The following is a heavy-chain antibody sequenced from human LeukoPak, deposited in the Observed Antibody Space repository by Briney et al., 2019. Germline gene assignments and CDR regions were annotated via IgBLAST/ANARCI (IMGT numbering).Heavy chain of an antibody. D-gene: IGHD3-22*01. V-gene: IGHV3-15*01. CDR2: IKSKTDGGTT. CDR3: TTNIHYDSSGRPFDY. Sequence: GGSLRLSCAASGFTFSNAWMSWVRQAPGKGLEWVGRIKSKTDGGTTDYAAPVKGRFTTSRDDSKNTLYLQMNSLKTEDTAVYYCTTNIHYDSSGRPFDYWGQGTLVTVSS. CDR1: GFTFSNAW. J-gene: IGHJ4*02.